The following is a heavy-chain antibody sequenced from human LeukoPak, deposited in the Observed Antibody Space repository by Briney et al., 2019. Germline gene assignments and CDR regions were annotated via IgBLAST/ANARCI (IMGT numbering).Heavy chain of an antibody. CDR2: IYYSGST. J-gene: IGHJ3*02. Sequence: SETLSLTCTVSGGSISSYYWSWIRQPPGKGLEWIGYIYYSGSTNYNPSLKSRVTISVDTSKNQFSLKLSSVTAADTAVYYCASPKGASDAFDIWGQGTMVTVSS. CDR3: ASPKGASDAFDI. CDR1: GGSISSYY. V-gene: IGHV4-59*08. D-gene: IGHD3-16*01.